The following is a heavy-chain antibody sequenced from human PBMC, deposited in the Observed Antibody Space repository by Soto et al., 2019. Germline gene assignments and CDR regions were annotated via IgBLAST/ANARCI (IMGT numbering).Heavy chain of an antibody. J-gene: IGHJ1*01. Sequence: QVQLVESGGGVVQPGTSLRLSCVGSGFTFRSYVIHWVRQAPGKGLEWVALTSYDGSNKDYGDSVKGRFTISRDNSRNTVELQMDSLRREDTARYYCARWGTTGGLDVWGQGTLVAVSA. D-gene: IGHD3-16*01. V-gene: IGHV3-30*19. CDR3: ARWGTTGGLDV. CDR2: TSYDGSNK. CDR1: GFTFRSYV.